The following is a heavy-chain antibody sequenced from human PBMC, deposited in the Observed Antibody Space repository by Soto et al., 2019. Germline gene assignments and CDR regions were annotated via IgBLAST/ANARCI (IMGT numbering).Heavy chain of an antibody. CDR1: GGSISSSSYY. D-gene: IGHD3-10*01. Sequence: SETLSLTCTVSGGSISSSSYYWGWIRQPPGKGLEWIGSIYYSGSTYYNPSLKSRVTISVDTSKNQFSLKLSSVTAADTAVYYCARGRYYYAWFDPWGQGTLVTVSS. CDR2: IYYSGST. J-gene: IGHJ5*02. V-gene: IGHV4-39*01. CDR3: ARGRYYYAWFDP.